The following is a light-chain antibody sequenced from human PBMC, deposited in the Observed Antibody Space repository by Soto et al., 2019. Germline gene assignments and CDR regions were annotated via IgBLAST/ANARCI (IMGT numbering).Light chain of an antibody. CDR2: GAS. CDR1: QSVSSN. J-gene: IGKJ2*01. V-gene: IGKV3-15*01. CDR3: QQYNNWRYT. Sequence: EIVMTQSPATLSVSPGERATLSCRASQSVSSNLAWYQQIPGQAPRLLIYGASTRATGIPARFSGSGSGTEFSLTISSLQSEDFAVYYCQQYNNWRYTFGQGTKLEIK.